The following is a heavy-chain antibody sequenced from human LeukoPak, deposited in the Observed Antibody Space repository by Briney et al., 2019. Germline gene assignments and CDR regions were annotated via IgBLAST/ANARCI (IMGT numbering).Heavy chain of an antibody. CDR2: INHSGST. D-gene: IGHD3-10*01. CDR1: GGSFSGYY. CDR3: AGLLYGSGRLHYYYYGMDV. V-gene: IGHV4-34*01. J-gene: IGHJ6*04. Sequence: SETLSLTCGVYGGSFSGYYWSWIRQPPGKGLEWIGEINHSGSTNYNPSLKSRVTISVDTSKNQFSLKLSSVTAADTAVYYCAGLLYGSGRLHYYYYGMDVWGKGTTVTVSS.